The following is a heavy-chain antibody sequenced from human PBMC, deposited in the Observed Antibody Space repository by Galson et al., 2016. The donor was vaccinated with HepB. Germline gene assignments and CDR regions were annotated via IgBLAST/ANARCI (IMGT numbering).Heavy chain of an antibody. Sequence: SLRLSCAASGFTFSNYAMSWVRQAPGKGLEWVSVINGGGGSTYYADSVKGRFTISRDNSRNTLYLHMNTLRAEDTAVYYCAKAQDSSGWFSTPFDFWGQGTMVTVSS. CDR1: GFTFSNYA. J-gene: IGHJ3*01. D-gene: IGHD6-19*01. CDR3: AKAQDSSGWFSTPFDF. CDR2: INGGGGST. V-gene: IGHV3-23*01.